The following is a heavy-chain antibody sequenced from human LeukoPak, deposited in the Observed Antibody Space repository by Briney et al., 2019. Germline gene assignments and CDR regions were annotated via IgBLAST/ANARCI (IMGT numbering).Heavy chain of an antibody. CDR3: ARRSSIATRLFDY. CDR2: IYPGDSDT. Sequence: GESLKISCKGSGYSFSSYWIAWVRQMPGKGLEWMGVIYPGDSDTRYSPSFQGQVTISADKSINTAYLHWSSLKASDTAIYFCARRSSIATRLFDYWGQGTLVTVSS. J-gene: IGHJ4*02. V-gene: IGHV5-51*01. CDR1: GYSFSSYW. D-gene: IGHD6-6*01.